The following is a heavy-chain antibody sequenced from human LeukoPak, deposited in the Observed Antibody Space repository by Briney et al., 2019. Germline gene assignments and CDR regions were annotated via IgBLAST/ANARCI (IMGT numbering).Heavy chain of an antibody. CDR2: IKQDGSEK. J-gene: IGHJ4*02. V-gene: IGHV3-7*01. CDR1: GFTFSSYW. CDR3: ARDTEYYDFWSGYYKRGSIDY. D-gene: IGHD3-3*01. Sequence: GGSLRLSCAASGFTFSSYWMSWVRQAPGKGLEWVANIKQDGSEKYYVDSVKGRFTISRDDAKNSLNLQMNSLRVEDTAVYYCARDTEYYDFWSGYYKRGSIDYWGQGTLVTVSS.